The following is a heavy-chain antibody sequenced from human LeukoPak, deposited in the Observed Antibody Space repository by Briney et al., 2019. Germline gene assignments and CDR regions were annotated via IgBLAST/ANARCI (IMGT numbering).Heavy chain of an antibody. CDR3: ARDYYDSSGYYHLYYFDY. CDR2: IIPILGIA. CDR1: GGTFSSYA. D-gene: IGHD3-22*01. J-gene: IGHJ4*02. Sequence: ASVKVSCKASGGTFSSYAISWVRQAPGQGLEWVGRIIPILGIANYAQKFQGRVTITADKSTSTAYMELSSLRSEDTAVYYCARDYYDSSGYYHLYYFDYWGQGTLVTVSS. V-gene: IGHV1-69*04.